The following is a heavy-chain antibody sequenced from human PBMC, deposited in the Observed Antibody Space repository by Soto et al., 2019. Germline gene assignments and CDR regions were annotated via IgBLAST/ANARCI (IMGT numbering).Heavy chain of an antibody. Sequence: QVQLQESGPGLVKPSQTLSLTCKVSGASLSSGDYYWNWIRQLPGKGLEWIGYIYYTRVTSYNPALKSRVTMSVDTSKQHFSLKMTSVTAADTAVYFCARAAAAGHPVVPDFWGQGALVTVSS. CDR3: ARAAAAGHPVVPDF. CDR2: IYYTRVT. J-gene: IGHJ4*02. CDR1: GASLSSGDYY. D-gene: IGHD6-13*01. V-gene: IGHV4-31*03.